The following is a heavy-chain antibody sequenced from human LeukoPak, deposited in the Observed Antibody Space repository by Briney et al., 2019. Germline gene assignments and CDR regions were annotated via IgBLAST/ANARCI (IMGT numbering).Heavy chain of an antibody. D-gene: IGHD1-26*01. Sequence: PGGSLRLSCAASGFTFSNYWMSWVRQAPGKGLEWVANIKQDGSEKYYVDSVEGRFTISRDNAKNSLYLQMNSLRVEDTAVYYCARDKIVGATHFDYWGQGTLVTVSS. J-gene: IGHJ4*02. CDR1: GFTFSNYW. CDR3: ARDKIVGATHFDY. V-gene: IGHV3-7*01. CDR2: IKQDGSEK.